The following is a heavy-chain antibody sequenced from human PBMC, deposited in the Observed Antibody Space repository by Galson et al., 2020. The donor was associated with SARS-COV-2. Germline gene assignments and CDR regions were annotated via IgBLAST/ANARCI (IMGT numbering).Heavy chain of an antibody. Sequence: GESLKISCEGSGYNFAAYWIAWVRQMPGKGLEWMGISYSGASDTRYNPSFQGHVIISADKSISTAYLQWSSLKASDTAMYYCARGWGSTNYSPPWYFDLWGRGTLVTVSS. CDR2: SYSGASDT. CDR1: GYNFAAYW. CDR3: ARGWGSTNYSPPWYFDL. D-gene: IGHD2-2*01. V-gene: IGHV5-51*01. J-gene: IGHJ2*01.